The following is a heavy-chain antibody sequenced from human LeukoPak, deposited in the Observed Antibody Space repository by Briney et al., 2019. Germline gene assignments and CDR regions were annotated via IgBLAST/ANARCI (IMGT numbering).Heavy chain of an antibody. J-gene: IGHJ4*02. CDR2: INPNSGGT. CDR3: ARVWTVGSSSWYRRLFDY. Sequence: ASVKVSCKASGYTFTSYGISWVRQAPGQGLEWMGWINPNSGGTNYAQKFQGRVTMTRDTSISTAYMELSRLRSDDTAVYYCARVWTVGSSSWYRRLFDYWGQGTLVTVSS. D-gene: IGHD6-13*01. V-gene: IGHV1-2*02. CDR1: GYTFTSYG.